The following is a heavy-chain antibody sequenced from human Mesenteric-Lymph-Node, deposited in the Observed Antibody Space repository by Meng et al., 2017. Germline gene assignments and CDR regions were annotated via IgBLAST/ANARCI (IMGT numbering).Heavy chain of an antibody. D-gene: IGHD5-12*01. Sequence: GESLKIPCAASGFTFDDYAMSWVRQAPGKGLEWVAGIYWIGSNTGYGDSVKGRFTISRDNAKNSLYLQMNSLRADGTALYCCTGGRFSGNDYGGYFDYWGQGSLVTVSS. V-gene: IGHV3-20*04. J-gene: IGHJ4*02. CDR2: IYWIGSNT. CDR1: GFTFDDYA. CDR3: TGGRFSGNDYGGYFDY.